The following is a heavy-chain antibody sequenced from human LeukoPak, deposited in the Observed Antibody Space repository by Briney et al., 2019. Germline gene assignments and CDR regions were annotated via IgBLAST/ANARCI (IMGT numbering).Heavy chain of an antibody. CDR2: IRYDGSNK. D-gene: IGHD3-16*02. Sequence: GGSLRLSCAASGFTFSSYGMHWVRQAPGKGLEWVAFIRYDGSNKYYADSVKGRFTISRDNSKNTLYLQMNSLRAEDTAVYYCARGSLRLGELSLWSDYWGQGTLVTVSS. V-gene: IGHV3-30*02. CDR3: ARGSLRLGELSLWSDY. J-gene: IGHJ4*02. CDR1: GFTFSSYG.